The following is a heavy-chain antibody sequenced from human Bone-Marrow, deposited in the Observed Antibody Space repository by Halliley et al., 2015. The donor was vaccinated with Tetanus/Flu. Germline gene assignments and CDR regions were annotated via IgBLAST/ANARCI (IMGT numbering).Heavy chain of an antibody. J-gene: IGHJ4*02. D-gene: IGHD2-15*01. CDR3: ARRRSSAWALDN. CDR2: ISHSGPP. Sequence: GPEWIGEISHSGPPNSNPSLKSRVTISVDKSKKQFSLNLNSVTAADTAVYFCARRRSSAWALDNWGQGAVVSVSS. V-gene: IGHV4-4*01.